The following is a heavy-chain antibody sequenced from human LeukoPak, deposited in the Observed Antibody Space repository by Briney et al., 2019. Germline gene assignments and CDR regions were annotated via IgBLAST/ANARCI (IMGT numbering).Heavy chain of an antibody. CDR3: AKSGWLDN. J-gene: IGHJ4*02. CDR2: INEGGEDT. Sequence: PGGSLRLSCAAPGFTFSIIGMSWVRQAPGKGLEWVSTINEGGEDTYYANSVKGRFTVSRDNSRNTLYLQVNSLRVEDTAVYYCAKSGWLDNLGQGTLVTVS. D-gene: IGHD6-19*01. V-gene: IGHV3-23*01. CDR1: GFTFSIIG.